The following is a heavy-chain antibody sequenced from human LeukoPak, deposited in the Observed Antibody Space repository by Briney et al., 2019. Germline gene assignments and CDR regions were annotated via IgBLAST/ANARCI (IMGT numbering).Heavy chain of an antibody. V-gene: IGHV4-61*02. CDR1: GGSISSGSYY. CDR2: IYTSGST. J-gene: IGHJ5*02. Sequence: SESLSLTCTVSGGSISSGSYYWSWIRQPAGKGLEWIGRIYTSGSTNYNPSLKSRVTISVDTSKNQFSLKVSSVTAADTAVYYCARAGPFGNWFDPWGQVTLVTVSS. CDR3: ARAGPFGNWFDP. D-gene: IGHD3-10*01.